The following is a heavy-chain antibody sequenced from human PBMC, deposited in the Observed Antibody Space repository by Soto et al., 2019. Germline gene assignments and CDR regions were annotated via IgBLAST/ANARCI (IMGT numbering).Heavy chain of an antibody. V-gene: IGHV1-69*13. CDR3: ARYCTNGVCYRGHAFDI. J-gene: IGHJ3*02. D-gene: IGHD2-8*01. Sequence: ASVKVSCKASGGTFSSYAISWVRQAPGQGLEWMGGIIPIFGTANYAQKFQGRVTITADESTSKAYMELSSLRSEDTAVYYCARYCTNGVCYRGHAFDIWGQGTRVTVAS. CDR1: GGTFSSYA. CDR2: IIPIFGTA.